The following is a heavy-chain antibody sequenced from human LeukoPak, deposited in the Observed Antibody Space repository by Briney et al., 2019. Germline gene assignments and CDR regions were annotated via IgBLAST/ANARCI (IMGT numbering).Heavy chain of an antibody. V-gene: IGHV4-39*01. CDR3: ARLRYSSGWLGY. J-gene: IGHJ4*02. Sequence: PSETLSLTCTVSGGSISSSSYYWGWIRQPPGKGLEWIGSIYYSGSTYYNPSLKSRVTISVDTSKNQFSLKLRSVTAADTAVYYCARLRYSSGWLGYWGQGTLVTVSS. D-gene: IGHD6-19*01. CDR2: IYYSGST. CDR1: GGSISSSSYY.